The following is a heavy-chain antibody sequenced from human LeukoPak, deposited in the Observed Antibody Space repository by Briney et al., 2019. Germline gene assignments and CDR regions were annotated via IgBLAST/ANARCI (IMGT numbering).Heavy chain of an antibody. V-gene: IGHV4-39*01. CDR1: GGPISSNNYY. CDR3: ARQFYYYYYMDV. Sequence: SETLSLTCTVSGGPISSNNYYWGWIRQPPGKGLEWIGSIYYSGSSYYNPSLKSRITISVDTSKNQFSLKLSSVTAADTAVYYCARQFYYYYYMDVWGKGTTVTVSS. J-gene: IGHJ6*03. CDR2: IYYSGSS.